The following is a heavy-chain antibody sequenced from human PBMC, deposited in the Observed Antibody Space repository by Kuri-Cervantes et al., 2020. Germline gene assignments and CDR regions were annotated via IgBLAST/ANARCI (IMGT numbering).Heavy chain of an antibody. J-gene: IGHJ4*02. CDR1: GFTFDDYA. CDR2: ISWNSGSI. CDR3: ARASPYFDY. Sequence: SLKISCAASGFTFDDYAMHWVRQAPGKGLEWVSGISWNSGSIGYADSVKGRFTISRDNAKNSLYLQMNSLRAEDTAVYYCARASPYFDYWGQGTLVTVSS. V-gene: IGHV3-9*01.